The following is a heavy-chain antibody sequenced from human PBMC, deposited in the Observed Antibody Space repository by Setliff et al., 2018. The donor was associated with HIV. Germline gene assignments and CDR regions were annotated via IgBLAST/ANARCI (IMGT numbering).Heavy chain of an antibody. CDR1: GYTFTNYG. Sequence: ASVKVSCKASGYTFTNYGVSWVRQAPGQGLEWMGWISTFDRSINYDDKFEGRITMTTDTSTSTAYMELRGLISDDTAVYYCARDLYYYDSSGYYPGNYYGMDVWGQGTTVTVSS. D-gene: IGHD3-22*01. V-gene: IGHV1-18*01. CDR3: ARDLYYYDSSGYYPGNYYGMDV. CDR2: ISTFDRSI. J-gene: IGHJ6*02.